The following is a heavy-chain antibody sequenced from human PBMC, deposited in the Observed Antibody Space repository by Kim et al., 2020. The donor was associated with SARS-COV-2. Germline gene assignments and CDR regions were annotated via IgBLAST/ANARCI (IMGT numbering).Heavy chain of an antibody. D-gene: IGHD2-15*01. CDR3: ARAGYCSGGSCYSGFDY. Sequence: VKGRFTISRDNSKNTLYLQMNSLRAEDTAVYYCARAGYCSGGSCYSGFDYWGQGTLVTVSS. J-gene: IGHJ4*02. V-gene: IGHV3-53*01.